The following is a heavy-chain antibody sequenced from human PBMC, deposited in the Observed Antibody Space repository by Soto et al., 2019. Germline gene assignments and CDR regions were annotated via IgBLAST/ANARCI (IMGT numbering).Heavy chain of an antibody. J-gene: IGHJ4*02. V-gene: IGHV4-59*01. CDR1: GGSISSYY. Sequence: PSETLSLTCTVFGGSISSYYWSWIRQPPGKGLEWIGYIYYSGSTNYNPSLKSRVTISVDTSKNQFSLKLSSVTAADTAVYYCARAQTTVTTVYYFDYWGQGTLVTVSS. CDR2: IYYSGST. CDR3: ARAQTTVTTVYYFDY. D-gene: IGHD4-17*01.